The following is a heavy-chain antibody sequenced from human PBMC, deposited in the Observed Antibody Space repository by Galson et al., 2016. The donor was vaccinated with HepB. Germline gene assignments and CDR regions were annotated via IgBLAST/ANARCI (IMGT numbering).Heavy chain of an antibody. CDR3: ARTGAAGPYFDY. CDR2: ISSSSSYI. D-gene: IGHD6-13*01. V-gene: IGHV3-21*01. Sequence: SLRLSCAASGFTFSSYNMNWVRQAPGKGLEWVSSISSSSSYIYYADSVKGRFTISRDNAKNSLYLQMNSLRAEDTAVYYCARTGAAGPYFDYWGQGTLVTVSS. J-gene: IGHJ4*02. CDR1: GFTFSSYN.